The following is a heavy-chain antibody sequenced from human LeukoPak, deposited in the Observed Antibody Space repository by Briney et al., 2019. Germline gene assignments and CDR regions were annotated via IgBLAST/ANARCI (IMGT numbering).Heavy chain of an antibody. CDR1: GGSFSDYY. CDR2: INHSGST. CDR3: ARHARYSSSWWLKGFDP. D-gene: IGHD6-13*01. V-gene: IGHV4-34*01. Sequence: PSETPSLTCAVYGGSFSDYYWSWIRQSPGKGLEWIGEINHSGSTNYNPSLKSRVTISVDTSKNQFSLKLSSVTAADTAVYYCARHARYSSSWWLKGFDPWGQGTLVTVSS. J-gene: IGHJ5*02.